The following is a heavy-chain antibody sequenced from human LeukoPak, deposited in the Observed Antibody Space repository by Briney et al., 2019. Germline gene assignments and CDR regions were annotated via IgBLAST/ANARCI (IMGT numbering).Heavy chain of an antibody. CDR2: ISGSGDSS. CDR1: GFTFNGYA. D-gene: IGHD6-13*01. Sequence: PGGSLRLSCAASGFTFNGYAMFGAGQAPGKGLEWVSVISGSGDSSYYAACVKGRFTTSRENSNTTLYLQMNRLRADDTAIYYRATSINSDIWYRGKHYWGQGTLVTVSS. CDR3: ATSINSDIWYRGKHY. J-gene: IGHJ4*02. V-gene: IGHV3-23*01.